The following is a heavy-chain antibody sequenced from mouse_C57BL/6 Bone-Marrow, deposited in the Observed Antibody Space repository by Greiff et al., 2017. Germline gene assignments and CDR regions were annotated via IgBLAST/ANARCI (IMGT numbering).Heavy chain of an antibody. V-gene: IGHV14-4*01. CDR1: GFNIKDDY. Sequence: EVQLVESGAELVRPGASVKLSCTASGFNIKDDYMHWVKQRPEQGLEWIGWIDPENGDTEYASKFQGKATITADTSSNTAYLQLSSLTSEDTAVYYCTDGIPYAMDYWGQGTSVTVSS. D-gene: IGHD2-1*01. CDR2: IDPENGDT. J-gene: IGHJ4*01. CDR3: TDGIPYAMDY.